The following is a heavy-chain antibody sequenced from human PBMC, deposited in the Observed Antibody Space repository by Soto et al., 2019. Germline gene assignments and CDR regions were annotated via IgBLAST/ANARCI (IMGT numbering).Heavy chain of an antibody. Sequence: GGSLRLSCAASGFTFSSYSMNWVRQAPGKGLEWVSSISSSSSYIYYADSVKGRLTISRDNAKRSLYLQMMSLTAEDTAIYYCVRGGGGGLFDPWGQGTMVTVSS. V-gene: IGHV3-21*01. CDR3: VRGGGGGLFDP. CDR1: GFTFSSYS. D-gene: IGHD2-15*01. J-gene: IGHJ5*02. CDR2: ISSSSSYI.